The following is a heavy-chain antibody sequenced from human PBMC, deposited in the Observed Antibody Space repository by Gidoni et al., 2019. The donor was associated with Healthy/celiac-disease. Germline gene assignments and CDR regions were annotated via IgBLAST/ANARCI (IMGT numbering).Heavy chain of an antibody. Sequence: QLQLQESGPGLVKPSETLSLPCTVSAGSISSRSYYWGWIRRPPGKGLEWIGSIYYSGSTYYNPSLKSRVTISVDTSKNQFALKLSSVTAADTAGYYCASRSASIAAASDEEMNFDYWGQGTLVTVSS. J-gene: IGHJ4*02. CDR3: ASRSASIAAASDEEMNFDY. V-gene: IGHV4-39*01. CDR2: IYYSGST. D-gene: IGHD6-13*01. CDR1: AGSISSRSYY.